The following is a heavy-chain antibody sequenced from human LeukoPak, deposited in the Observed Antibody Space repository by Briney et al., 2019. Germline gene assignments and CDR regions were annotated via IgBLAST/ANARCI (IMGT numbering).Heavy chain of an antibody. V-gene: IGHV3-21*01. D-gene: IGHD3-9*01. Sequence: GGSRRLSCAASGWTFSSCSINCFLQSPGKGLEWVSSSSSSSSYLYYADSVKGRFTISRDNAKNSLYLQMNSLRAEDTVVFFQAKDGIRDFDWLPDDDAFDIWGQGTMVTVSS. CDR1: GWTFSSCS. CDR3: AKDGIRDFDWLPDDDAFDI. J-gene: IGHJ3*02. CDR2: SSSSSSYL.